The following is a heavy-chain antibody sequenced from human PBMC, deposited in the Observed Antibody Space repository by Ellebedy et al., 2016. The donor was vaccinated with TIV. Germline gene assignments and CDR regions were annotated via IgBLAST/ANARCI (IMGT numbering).Heavy chain of an antibody. CDR1: GFTVSSYF. CDR3: ARDPRGGGDYGDNWFDP. CDR2: IYGDGGT. J-gene: IGHJ5*02. D-gene: IGHD4-17*01. V-gene: IGHV3-66*01. Sequence: GGSLRLSCSASGFTVSSYFMSWVRQAPGKGLERVSVIYGDGGTNYTDSVQGRLTISRDSSTNTLYLQMNSLRAEDTAVYYCARDPRGGGDYGDNWFDPWGQGTLVTVSS.